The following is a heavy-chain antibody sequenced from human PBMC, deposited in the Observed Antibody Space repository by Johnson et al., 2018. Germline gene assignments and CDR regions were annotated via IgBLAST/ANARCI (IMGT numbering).Heavy chain of an antibody. CDR1: GGAINSNY. V-gene: IGHV4-59*01. D-gene: IGHD3-16*01. J-gene: IGHJ3*02. Sequence: QVQLQESGPGLVKPSETLTLTCNVSGGAINSNYWSWIRQTPGKGLEWIGYIHDSGSTKYNPSLRSRVTISVDTSKRLFSLGRSSVTAADTAMYYCARHVFGAFDPFAMWGQGTMVTVSS. CDR3: ARHVFGAFDPFAM. CDR2: IHDSGST.